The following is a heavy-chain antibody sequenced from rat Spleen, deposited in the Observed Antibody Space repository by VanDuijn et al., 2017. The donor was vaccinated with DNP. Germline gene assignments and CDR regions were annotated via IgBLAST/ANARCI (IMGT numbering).Heavy chain of an antibody. V-gene: IGHV2-1*01. CDR3: TRDLNWGGFFDY. CDR1: GFSLTSNS. D-gene: IGHD5-1*01. CDR2: ISSGGST. Sequence: QVQLKESGPGLVQPSQTLSLTCTVSGFSLTSNSVHWVRQPPGKGLEWIAAISSGGSTYYNSVFKSRLSISRDTSKSQVFLKMNSLQTEDSAIYYCTRDLNWGGFFDYWGQGVMVTVSS. J-gene: IGHJ2*01.